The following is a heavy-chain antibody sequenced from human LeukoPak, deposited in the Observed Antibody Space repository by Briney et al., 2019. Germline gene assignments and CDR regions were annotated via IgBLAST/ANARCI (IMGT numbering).Heavy chain of an antibody. CDR1: GYTFTDYY. CDR2: INPNIDGT. Sequence: WPSVKVSCKASGYTFTDYYIHWVRQAPGQGLEWMGWINPNIDGTNYAQKFQGRVTMTRDTSISTAYMELSRLRSDDTAVYYCARVNVFDSSGYFRGLGYWGQGTLVTASS. V-gene: IGHV1-2*02. D-gene: IGHD3-22*01. CDR3: ARVNVFDSSGYFRGLGY. J-gene: IGHJ4*02.